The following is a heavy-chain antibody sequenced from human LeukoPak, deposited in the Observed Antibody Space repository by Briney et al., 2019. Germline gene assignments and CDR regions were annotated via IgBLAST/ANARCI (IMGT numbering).Heavy chain of an antibody. D-gene: IGHD3-9*01. CDR2: IYYSGST. V-gene: IGHV4-39*07. CDR3: ARWADILTGYYRGGVDY. CDR1: GGSISSSSYY. Sequence: PSETLSLTCTVSGGSISSSSYYWGWIRQPPGKGLEWIGSIYYSGSTYYNPSLKSRVTISVDTSKNQFSLKLSSVTAADTAVYYCARWADILTGYYRGGVDYWAREPWSPSPQ. J-gene: IGHJ4*02.